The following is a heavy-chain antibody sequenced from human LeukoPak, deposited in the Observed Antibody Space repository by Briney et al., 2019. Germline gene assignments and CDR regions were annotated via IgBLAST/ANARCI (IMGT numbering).Heavy chain of an antibody. Sequence: PSETLSLTCAVYGGSFSGYYWSWIRQPPGKGLEWIGEINHSGSTNYNPSLKSRVTISQDTSRNQFSLKLNSVTAADTAVYYCAKSNGYGLVDIWGQGTMVTVSS. D-gene: IGHD3-10*01. CDR2: INHSGST. J-gene: IGHJ3*02. V-gene: IGHV4-34*01. CDR3: AKSNGYGLVDI. CDR1: GGSFSGYY.